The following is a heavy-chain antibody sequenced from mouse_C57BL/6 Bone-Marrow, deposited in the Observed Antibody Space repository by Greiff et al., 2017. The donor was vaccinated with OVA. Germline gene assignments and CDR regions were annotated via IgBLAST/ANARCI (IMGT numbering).Heavy chain of an antibody. CDR1: GYTFTSYW. D-gene: IGHD2-10*02. J-gene: IGHJ2*01. CDR2: IYPSDSET. CDR3: ASGGYGNYGGYFDY. V-gene: IGHV1-61*01. Sequence: VKLVESGAELVRPGSSVKLSCKASGYTFTSYWMDWVKQRPGQGLEWIGNIYPSDSETHYNQKFKDKATLTVDKSSSTAYMQLSSLKSEDSAVYYCASGGYGNYGGYFDYWGQGTTLTVSS.